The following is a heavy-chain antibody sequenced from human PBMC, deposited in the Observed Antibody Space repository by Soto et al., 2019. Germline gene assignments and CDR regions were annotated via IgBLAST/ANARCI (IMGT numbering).Heavy chain of an antibody. CDR2: ISYDGSNK. CDR3: ATIGPDTTVTFLDY. D-gene: IGHD4-17*01. V-gene: IGHV3-30*03. Sequence: GGSLRLSCAASGFTFSSYGMHWVRQAPGKGLEWVAVISYDGSNKYYADSVKGRFTISRDNSKNTLYLQMNSLRAEDTAVYYRATIGPDTTVTFLDYWGQGTLVTVSS. J-gene: IGHJ4*02. CDR1: GFTFSSYG.